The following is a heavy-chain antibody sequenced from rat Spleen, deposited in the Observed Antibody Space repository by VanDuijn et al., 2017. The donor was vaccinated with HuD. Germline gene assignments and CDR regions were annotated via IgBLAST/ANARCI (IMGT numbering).Heavy chain of an antibody. D-gene: IGHD1-11*01. J-gene: IGHJ1*01. V-gene: IGHV5-29*01. CDR1: GFTFSNYY. CDR2: ISYDGSST. Sequence: EVQLVESGGGLVQPGRSLKLSCAASGFTFSNYYMAWVRQAPTKGLEWVATISYDGSSTYYRDSVKGRFTISRDNAKSTLYLQMDSLRSEDTASYYCARGGIGYYWYFDFWGPGTMVTVSS. CDR3: ARGGIGYYWYFDF.